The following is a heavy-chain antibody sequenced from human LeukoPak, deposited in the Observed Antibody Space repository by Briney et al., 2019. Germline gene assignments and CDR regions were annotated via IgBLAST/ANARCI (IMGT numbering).Heavy chain of an antibody. J-gene: IGHJ4*02. CDR1: GGSISSYY. Sequence: SETLSLTCAVSGGSISSYYWSWIRQPPGMGLEWIGYIYYSGSTNYNPSLKSRVTISVDTSKNQFSLKLSSVTAADTAVYYCARQLRDYGSGSYFGDWGQGTLVTVSS. CDR2: IYYSGST. D-gene: IGHD3-10*01. CDR3: ARQLRDYGSGSYFGD. V-gene: IGHV4-59*08.